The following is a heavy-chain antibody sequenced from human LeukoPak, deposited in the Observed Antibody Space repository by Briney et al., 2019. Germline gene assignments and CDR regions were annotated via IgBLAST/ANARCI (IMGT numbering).Heavy chain of an antibody. D-gene: IGHD2-2*01. CDR1: GFTFSSYA. CDR2: ISGSGGST. CDR3: AKQGCSSTSCLLIGFDY. J-gene: IGHJ4*02. Sequence: GGSLRLSCAASGFTFSSYAMSWVRQAPGKGLEWVSAISGSGGSTYYADSVKGRFTISRGNSKNTLYLQMNSLRAEDTAVYYCAKQGCSSTSCLLIGFDYWGQGTLVTVSS. V-gene: IGHV3-23*01.